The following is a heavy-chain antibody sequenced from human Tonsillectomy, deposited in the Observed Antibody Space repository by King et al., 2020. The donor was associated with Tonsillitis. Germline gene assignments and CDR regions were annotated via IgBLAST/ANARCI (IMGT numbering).Heavy chain of an antibody. V-gene: IGHV2-5*01. CDR2: IYWNDDK. Sequence: ITLKESGPTLVKPPQTLTLTCTFSGFSLSTNEVAVGWFRQPPEKALEWLALIYWNDDKRYSPSLKNRLTITKDTSKNQVVLTITNMDPMDSATYYCAHRDRSGLFNFWGQGTLVTVSS. CDR3: AHRDRSGLFNF. J-gene: IGHJ4*02. CDR1: GFSLSTNEVA. D-gene: IGHD3-22*01.